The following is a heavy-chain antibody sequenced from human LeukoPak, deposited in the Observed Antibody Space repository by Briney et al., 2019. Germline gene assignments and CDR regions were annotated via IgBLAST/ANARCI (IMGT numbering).Heavy chain of an antibody. D-gene: IGHD3-10*01. CDR1: GFTFSDYY. V-gene: IGHV3-11*01. Sequence: GGSLRLSCAASGFTFSDYYMSWIRQAPGKGLEWVSYISSSGSTIHYADSVKGRFTISRDNAKNSLYLQMNSLRAEDTALYYCAKGFFGVLWFGELRSGDYFDYWGQGTLVTASS. CDR3: AKGFFGVLWFGELRSGDYFDY. CDR2: ISSSGSTI. J-gene: IGHJ4*02.